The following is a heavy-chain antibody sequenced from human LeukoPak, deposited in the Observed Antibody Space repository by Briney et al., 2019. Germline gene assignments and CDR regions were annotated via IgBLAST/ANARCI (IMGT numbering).Heavy chain of an antibody. Sequence: GASVKVSCKASGYSFLNHDIHWVRQVPGQGLEWVGFISHRGHSTTHAQRLQGRASVTRDTSTSTVYMELNSLRSDDTAVYVCARGFSSGWHLGTGFDPWGQGTLVTVSS. CDR2: ISHRGHST. D-gene: IGHD3-22*01. J-gene: IGHJ5*02. CDR1: GYSFLNHD. V-gene: IGHV1-46*04. CDR3: ARGFSSGWHLGTGFDP.